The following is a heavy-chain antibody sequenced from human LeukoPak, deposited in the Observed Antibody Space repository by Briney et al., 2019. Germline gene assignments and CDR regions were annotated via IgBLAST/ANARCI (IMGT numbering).Heavy chain of an antibody. V-gene: IGHV3-30*01. CDR3: ARGIAARFIDY. D-gene: IGHD6-6*01. CDR2: ISYDGSNK. J-gene: IGHJ4*02. CDR1: RFTFSSYA. Sequence: GGSLRLSCAASRFTFSSYAMHWVRQAPGKGLEWVAVISYDGSNKYYADSVKGRFTISRDNSKNTLYLQMNSLRAEDTAVYYCARGIAARFIDYWGQGTLVTVSS.